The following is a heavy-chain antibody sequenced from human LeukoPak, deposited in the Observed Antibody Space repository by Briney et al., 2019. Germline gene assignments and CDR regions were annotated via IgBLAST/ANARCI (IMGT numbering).Heavy chain of an antibody. Sequence: PVGFLRLSCAASGFTFGSYWMSWVRQAPGKGLEWVANIKQDGSEKYYVDSVKGRFTISRDNAKNSLYLQMNSLRAEDTAVYYCARDRRRSEGGSYFDYWGQGTLVTVSS. D-gene: IGHD3-16*01. J-gene: IGHJ4*02. CDR1: GFTFGSYW. CDR2: IKQDGSEK. V-gene: IGHV3-7*01. CDR3: ARDRRRSEGGSYFDY.